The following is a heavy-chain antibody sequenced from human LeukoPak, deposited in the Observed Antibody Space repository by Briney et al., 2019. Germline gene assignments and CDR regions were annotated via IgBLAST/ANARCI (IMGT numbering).Heavy chain of an antibody. CDR1: GGSIGSYF. CDR2: SYYSGNT. CDR3: ARALAAAGPFDY. J-gene: IGHJ4*02. V-gene: IGHV4-59*01. D-gene: IGHD6-13*01. Sequence: PSETLSLTCTVSGGSIGSYFWSWFRQPPGKGLEWIGYSYYSGNTNYNPSLKSRVTISVDTSKNQFSLKLSSVTAADTAVYYCARALAAAGPFDYWGQGTLVTVSS.